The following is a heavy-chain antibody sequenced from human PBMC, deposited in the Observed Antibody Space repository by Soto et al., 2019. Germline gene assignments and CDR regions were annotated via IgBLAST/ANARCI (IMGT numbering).Heavy chain of an antibody. CDR2: INPSGGST. CDR3: ARDLDSSGWYLLAEYYYYYYGMDV. CDR1: GYTFTSYY. J-gene: IGHJ6*02. V-gene: IGHV1-46*01. Sequence: ASVKVSCKASGYTFTSYYMHWVRQAPGQGLEWMGIINPSGGSTSYAQKFQGRVTMTRDTSTSTVYMELSSLRSEDTAMYYCARDLDSSGWYLLAEYYYYYYGMDVWGQGTTVTVSS. D-gene: IGHD6-19*01.